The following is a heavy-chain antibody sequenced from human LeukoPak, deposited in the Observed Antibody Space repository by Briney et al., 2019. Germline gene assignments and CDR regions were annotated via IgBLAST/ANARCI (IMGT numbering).Heavy chain of an antibody. CDR3: ARYPLNDSSGYFDY. Sequence: ASVKVSCKASGYTFTSYAISWVRQAPGQGLEWMGGIIPIFGTANYAQKFQGRVTITADKSTSTAYMELSSLRSEDTAVYYCARYPLNDSSGYFDYWGQGTLVTVSS. CDR1: GYTFTSYA. V-gene: IGHV1-69*06. J-gene: IGHJ4*02. D-gene: IGHD3-22*01. CDR2: IIPIFGTA.